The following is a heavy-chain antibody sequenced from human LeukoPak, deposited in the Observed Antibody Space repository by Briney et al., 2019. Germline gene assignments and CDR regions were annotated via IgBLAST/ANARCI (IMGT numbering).Heavy chain of an antibody. V-gene: IGHV1-18*01. CDR2: ISAYNGNT. D-gene: IGHD6-19*01. Sequence: GASVKVSCKASGYTFTSYGISWVRKAPGQGLEWMGWISAYNGNTNYAQKLQGRVTMTTDTSTSTAYMELRSLRSDDTAVYYCARSIAVAGFRPWARRVSPTFDYWGQGTLVTVSS. J-gene: IGHJ4*02. CDR1: GYTFTSYG. CDR3: ARSIAVAGFRPWARRVSPTFDY.